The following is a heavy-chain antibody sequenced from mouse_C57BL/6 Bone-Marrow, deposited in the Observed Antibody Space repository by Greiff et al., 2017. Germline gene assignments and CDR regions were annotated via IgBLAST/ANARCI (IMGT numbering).Heavy chain of an antibody. CDR1: GYSFTGYY. D-gene: IGHD1-1*01. V-gene: IGHV1-42*01. J-gene: IGHJ4*01. CDR3: ARYDYGSRGAMDY. Sequence: VQLQQSGPELVKPGASVKISCKASGYSFTGYYMNWVKQSPEKSLEWIGEINPSTGGTTYNQKFKAKATLTVDTSSSTAYMQLKSLTSEDSAVYYCARYDYGSRGAMDYWGKGTSVTVTS. CDR2: INPSTGGT.